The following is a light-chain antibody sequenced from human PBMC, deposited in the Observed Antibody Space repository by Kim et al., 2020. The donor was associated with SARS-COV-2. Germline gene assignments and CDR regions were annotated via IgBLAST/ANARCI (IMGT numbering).Light chain of an antibody. CDR2: GKN. J-gene: IGLJ2*01. CDR3: NSRDSSGNFVV. Sequence: LGQTVRITGQGDSLRSYYASWDQQKPGQAPVLVIYGKNNRPSGIPDRFSGSSSGNTASLTITGAQAEDEADYYCNSRDSSGNFVVFGGGTQLTVL. CDR1: SLRSYY. V-gene: IGLV3-19*01.